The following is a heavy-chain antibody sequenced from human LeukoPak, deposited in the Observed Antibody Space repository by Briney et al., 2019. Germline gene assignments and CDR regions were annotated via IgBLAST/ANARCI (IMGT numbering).Heavy chain of an antibody. CDR2: ISYDGRNE. D-gene: IGHD1-14*01. Sequence: GGSLRLSGVASGFTFTNYGMLGVGQPPGKGLEWVAVISYDGRNEHYADSVKGRFTISRDKSKNTVFLQMNTLRTEDTAVYFCAKDKPIDYWGQGTLVTVSS. CDR3: AKDKPIDY. J-gene: IGHJ4*02. CDR1: GFTFTNYG. V-gene: IGHV3-30*18.